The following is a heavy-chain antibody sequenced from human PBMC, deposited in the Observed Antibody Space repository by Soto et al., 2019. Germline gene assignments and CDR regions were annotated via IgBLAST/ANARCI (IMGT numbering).Heavy chain of an antibody. D-gene: IGHD6-13*01. CDR2: SYYSGST. CDR3: ARGAYSSSWYYYFSLDV. V-gene: IGHV4-59*01. J-gene: IGHJ6*02. CDR1: GGSISSYY. Sequence: QVQLQESGPGLVKPSETLSRTCTVSGGSISSYYWSWIRQPPGKGMEWIGYSYYSGSTNYNPSLKSRVTISVDTSKNQCSLKRSSVTAADTSVYYCARGAYSSSWYYYFSLDVAGQRTTVTVSS.